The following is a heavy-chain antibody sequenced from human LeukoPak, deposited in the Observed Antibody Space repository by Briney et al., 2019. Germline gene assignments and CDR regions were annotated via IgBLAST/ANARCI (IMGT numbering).Heavy chain of an antibody. J-gene: IGHJ4*02. Sequence: SETLSLTCAVSGGSISSSNWWSWVRQPPGKGLEWIGEIYHSGSTSYNPSLKSRVTISVDKSKNQFSLKLSSVTAADTAVYYCARRADYVWGSYRESPDYWGQGTLVTVSS. CDR3: ARRADYVWGSYRESPDY. CDR1: GGSISSSNW. V-gene: IGHV4-4*02. CDR2: IYHSGST. D-gene: IGHD3-16*02.